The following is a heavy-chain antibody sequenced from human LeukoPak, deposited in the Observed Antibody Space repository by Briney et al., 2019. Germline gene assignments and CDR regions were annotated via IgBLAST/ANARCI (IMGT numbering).Heavy chain of an antibody. D-gene: IGHD5-18*01. J-gene: IGHJ4*02. CDR2: ISTYNYNT. CDR3: ARQVDTTMAPPDY. CDR1: GYTFTSYG. Sequence: GASVKVSCKTSGYTFTSYGVSWVRQAPGQRLEWMGWISTYNYNTNYAQKFRGRVTLTKDTSTSTVYMELRSLRSDDTAIYYCARQVDTTMAPPDYWGQGTLVTVSP. V-gene: IGHV1-18*01.